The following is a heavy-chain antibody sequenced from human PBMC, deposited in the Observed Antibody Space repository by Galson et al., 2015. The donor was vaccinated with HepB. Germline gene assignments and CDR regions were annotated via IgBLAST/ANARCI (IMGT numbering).Heavy chain of an antibody. CDR2: ICHDGGAI. CDR3: VKEDTLTGYSVGSFHF. D-gene: IGHD3-9*01. V-gene: IGHV3-64D*06. CDR1: GFRFHYYA. Sequence: SLRLSCAGSGFRFHYYALHWVRQAPGKGLEFVSVICHDGGAIKFADSVRDRFTISRDNSKNTMYLQMNSLRTEDTAVYYCVKEDTLTGYSVGSFHFWGRGTMVTVSS. J-gene: IGHJ3*01.